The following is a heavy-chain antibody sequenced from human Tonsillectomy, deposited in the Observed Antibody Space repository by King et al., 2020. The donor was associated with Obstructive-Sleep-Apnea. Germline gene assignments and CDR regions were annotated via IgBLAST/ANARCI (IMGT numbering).Heavy chain of an antibody. D-gene: IGHD5-18*01. CDR3: ATVPDTDMVFDY. V-gene: IGHV3-23*04. Sequence: VQLVESGGGLVQPGGSLRLSCAASGFTFISYAMSWVRQAPGKGLEWVSSISDSGGTTYYADSVKGRFTISRDTSKDTLYLQMNSLRADDTAVYYCATVPDTDMVFDYWGQGTLVTVSS. J-gene: IGHJ4*02. CDR1: GFTFISYA. CDR2: ISDSGGTT.